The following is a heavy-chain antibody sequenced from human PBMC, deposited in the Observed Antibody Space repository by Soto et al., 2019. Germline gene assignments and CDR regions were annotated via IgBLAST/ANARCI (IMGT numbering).Heavy chain of an antibody. J-gene: IGHJ4*02. Sequence: ASVKVSCKASGYTFTDYYIQWVRQAPGQGLEYMGWISPKSSGEAHAQKFRGRVTMTRDTSVNSAYLHLSSLTSDDTAVYFCARCHRGLRCHLDYWGQGTLVTVSS. CDR2: ISPKSSGE. CDR1: GYTFTDYY. CDR3: ARCHRGLRCHLDY. V-gene: IGHV1-2*02. D-gene: IGHD4-17*01.